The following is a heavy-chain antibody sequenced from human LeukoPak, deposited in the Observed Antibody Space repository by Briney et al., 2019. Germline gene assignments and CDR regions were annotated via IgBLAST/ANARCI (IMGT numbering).Heavy chain of an antibody. CDR2: ISGSGGST. CDR1: GFTFSSYA. D-gene: IGHD1-26*01. Sequence: SGGSLRLSCAASGFTFSSYAMNWVRQAPGKGLEWVSGISGSGGSTYYADSVKGRFTISRDNSKNTLYLQMNSLRAEDTAVYYCAKGVAADGTPAFDYWGQGTLVTVSS. CDR3: AKGVAADGTPAFDY. V-gene: IGHV3-23*01. J-gene: IGHJ4*02.